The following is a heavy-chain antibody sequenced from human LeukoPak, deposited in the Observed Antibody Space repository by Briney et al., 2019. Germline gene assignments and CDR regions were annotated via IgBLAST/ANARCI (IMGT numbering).Heavy chain of an antibody. CDR3: ARDLGWLQSY. D-gene: IGHD5-24*01. Sequence: GGSLRLSCAASGFTFSSYWMHWVRQAPGKGPVWVSRINPDGSSTSYADPVKGRFTISRDNAKNTLYLQTNSLRAEDTAVYYCARDLGWLQSYWGQGTLVSVSS. V-gene: IGHV3-74*01. CDR1: GFTFSSYW. J-gene: IGHJ4*02. CDR2: INPDGSST.